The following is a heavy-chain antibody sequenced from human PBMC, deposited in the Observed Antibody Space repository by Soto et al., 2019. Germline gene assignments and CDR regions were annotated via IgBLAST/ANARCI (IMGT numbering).Heavy chain of an antibody. J-gene: IGHJ5*02. CDR3: AQGGAQLPQDNGFDP. V-gene: IGHV3-23*01. CDR2: ISGSGGSR. Sequence: EVQLLESGGGLVQPGRSLRLSCAASGFTFSSYAMSWVRQAPGKGLEWVSAISGSGGSRYYADSVKGRFTISRDNSKNTLYLQRNSLRDVDTALYYCAQGGAQLPQDNGFDPWGQGTLVTVSS. CDR1: GFTFSSYA. D-gene: IGHD2-2*01.